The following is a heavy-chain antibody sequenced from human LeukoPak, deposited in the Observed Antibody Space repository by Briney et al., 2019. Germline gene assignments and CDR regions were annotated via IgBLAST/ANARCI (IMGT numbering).Heavy chain of an antibody. D-gene: IGHD5-18*01. CDR3: ARDLARGYSYGNNAFDI. V-gene: IGHV1-18*01. J-gene: IGHJ3*02. CDR1: GYNFNSYG. CDR2: ITAGNGNT. Sequence: GASVKVSCKASGYNFNSYGIGWVRQAPRQGLEWMGWITAGNGNTNYAQKVQGRVTMTTDTSTSTAYMELRSLRSDDTAVYFCARDLARGYSYGNNAFDIWGQGTLLTVSS.